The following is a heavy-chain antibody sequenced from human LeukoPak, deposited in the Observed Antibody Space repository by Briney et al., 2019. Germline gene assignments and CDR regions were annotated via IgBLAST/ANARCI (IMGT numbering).Heavy chain of an antibody. V-gene: IGHV1-2*02. D-gene: IGHD2-15*01. CDR3: ARGTVGYCSGGSCYWFDP. Sequence: XVXQXPGXGLXWMGWIXXNSGGTNYAQKFQGRVTMTRDTSISTAYMELSRLRSDDTAVYYCARGTVGYCSGGSCYWFDPWGQGTLVTVSS. CDR2: IXXNSGGT. J-gene: IGHJ5*02.